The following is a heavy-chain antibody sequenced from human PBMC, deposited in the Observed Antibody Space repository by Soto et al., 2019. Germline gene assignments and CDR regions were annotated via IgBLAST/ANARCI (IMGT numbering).Heavy chain of an antibody. Sequence: SETLSLTXSVSGGSINSSSYFWGWVRQPPGKGLEWIGSIYYSGSTYYNPSLRSRVTISVDTSKNQFSLKLSSATAADTAVFYCARHYSSGSRNWFDPWGQGTLVTVSS. D-gene: IGHD6-19*01. CDR2: IYYSGST. V-gene: IGHV4-39*01. CDR3: ARHYSSGSRNWFDP. CDR1: GGSINSSSYF. J-gene: IGHJ5*02.